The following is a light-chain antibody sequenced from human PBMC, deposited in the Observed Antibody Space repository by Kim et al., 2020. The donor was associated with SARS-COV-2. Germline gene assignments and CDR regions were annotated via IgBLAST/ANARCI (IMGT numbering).Light chain of an antibody. CDR1: QFSSN. Sequence: EIVMTQSPATLSVSPGERATLSCRASQFSSNLAWYQQKPGQAPRLLIYGASTRATGIPARFSGSGSGTEFTLTISSLQSEDFAVYYCQQYNNWPPLTFGGGTKVDIK. V-gene: IGKV3-15*01. J-gene: IGKJ4*01. CDR2: GAS. CDR3: QQYNNWPPLT.